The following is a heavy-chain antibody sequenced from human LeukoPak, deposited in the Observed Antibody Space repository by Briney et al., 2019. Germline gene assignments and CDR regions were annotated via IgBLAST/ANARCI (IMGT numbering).Heavy chain of an antibody. D-gene: IGHD2-15*01. V-gene: IGHV1-69*13. CDR2: IIPIFGTA. CDR3: ARDSANIVVVVAALYYGMDV. CDR1: GGTFSSYT. Sequence: SVKVSCKASGGTFSSYTISWVRQAPGQGLEWMGGIIPIFGTANYAQKFQGRVTITADESTSTAYMELSSLRSEDTAVYYCARDSANIVVVVAALYYGMDVWGQGTTVTVSS. J-gene: IGHJ6*02.